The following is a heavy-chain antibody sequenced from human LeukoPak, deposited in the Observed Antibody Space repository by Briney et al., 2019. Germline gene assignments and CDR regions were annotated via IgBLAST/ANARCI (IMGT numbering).Heavy chain of an antibody. J-gene: IGHJ4*02. V-gene: IGHV3-48*03. CDR3: ARGGAARPDY. Sequence: GSLRLSCAASGFTFSNYEMNWVRQAPGKGLEWVSYISNSGSTIYYADSVKGRFTISRDNAKNSLYLHMDSLRVEDMAVYYCARGGAARPDYWGQGTLVTVSS. D-gene: IGHD6-6*01. CDR1: GFTFSNYE. CDR2: ISNSGSTI.